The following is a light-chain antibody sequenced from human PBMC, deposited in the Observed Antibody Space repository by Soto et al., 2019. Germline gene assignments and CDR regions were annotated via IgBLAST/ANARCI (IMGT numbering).Light chain of an antibody. CDR3: LQYDNYWT. CDR1: QSISTW. Sequence: DIQMTQSPSTLSAFVGDRVSVTCRASQSISTWLAWYQQKPGQAPKLLIYRASGLQSGVPSRFSGSGSGTEFTLTISSLQTDDFATYYCLQYDNYWTFGQGTKVEIK. V-gene: IGKV1-5*03. CDR2: RAS. J-gene: IGKJ1*01.